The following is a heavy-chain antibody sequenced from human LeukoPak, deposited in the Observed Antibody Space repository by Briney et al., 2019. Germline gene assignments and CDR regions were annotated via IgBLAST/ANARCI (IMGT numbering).Heavy chain of an antibody. D-gene: IGHD5-18*01. V-gene: IGHV3-11*01. J-gene: IGHJ5*02. CDR3: ARDNSYGFPWFDP. CDR2: ISSSGSTI. CDR1: GFTFSDYY. Sequence: PGGSLRLSCAASGFTFSDYYMSWIRQAPGKGLEWVSYISSSGSTIYYADSVKGRFTISRDNAKNSLYLQMNSLRAEDTAVYYCARDNSYGFPWFDPWGQGTLVTVSS.